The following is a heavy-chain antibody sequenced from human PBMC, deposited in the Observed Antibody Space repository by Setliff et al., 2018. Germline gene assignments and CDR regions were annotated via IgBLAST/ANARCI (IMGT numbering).Heavy chain of an antibody. CDR1: GYSFTTYW. CDR3: ARSAWGSSGYYPYYFDY. V-gene: IGHV5-51*01. J-gene: IGHJ4*02. Sequence: ESLKISCKGSGYSFTTYWIGWVRQMPGKGLEWMGITYPGDSDTRHSPSFQGHVTISADKSITTAYLQWSSLKASDTAMYYCARSAWGSSGYYPYYFDYWGQGTLVTVSS. CDR2: TYPGDSDT. D-gene: IGHD3-22*01.